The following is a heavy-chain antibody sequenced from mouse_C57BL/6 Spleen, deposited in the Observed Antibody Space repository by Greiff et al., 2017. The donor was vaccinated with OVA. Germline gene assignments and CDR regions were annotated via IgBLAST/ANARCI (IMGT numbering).Heavy chain of an antibody. CDR1: GYTFTDHT. CDR3: ARTPFYDGYFWYFDV. Sequence: QVQLQQSDAELVKPGASVKISCKVSGYTFTDHTIHWMKQRPEQGLEWIGYIYPRDGSTKYNEKFKGKATLTADKSSSTAYMQLNSLTSEDSAVYFCARTPFYDGYFWYFDVWGTGTTVTVSS. J-gene: IGHJ1*03. V-gene: IGHV1-78*01. CDR2: IYPRDGST. D-gene: IGHD2-3*01.